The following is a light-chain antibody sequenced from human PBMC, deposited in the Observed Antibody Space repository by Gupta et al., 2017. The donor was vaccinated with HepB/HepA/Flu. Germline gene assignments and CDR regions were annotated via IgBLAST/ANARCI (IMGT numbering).Light chain of an antibody. CDR1: QGISNY. J-gene: IGKJ4*01. CDR3: QKYNSAPFT. CDR2: AAS. V-gene: IGKV1-27*01. Sequence: DVQMTQTPSSPSASVGDRVTITCRASQGISNYLAWYQQKPGKVPKPLIYAASTLQSRVPSRFSGSRSGTEFTITISSLQPEDVATYYCQKYNSAPFTFGGGTKVEIK.